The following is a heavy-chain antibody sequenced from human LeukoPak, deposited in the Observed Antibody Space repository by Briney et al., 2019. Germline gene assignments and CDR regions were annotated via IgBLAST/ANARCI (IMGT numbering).Heavy chain of an antibody. CDR3: WLVNEGDY. J-gene: IGHJ4*02. D-gene: IGHD6-6*01. CDR2: IYSGGST. CDR1: GFTVSSNY. V-gene: IGHV3-66*02. Sequence: GGSLRLSCAASGFTVSSNYMSWVRQAPGKGLEWVSVIYSGGSTYYANSVKGRFTISRDNSKNTLYLQMNSLRAEDTAVYYCWLVNEGDYWGQGTLVTVSS.